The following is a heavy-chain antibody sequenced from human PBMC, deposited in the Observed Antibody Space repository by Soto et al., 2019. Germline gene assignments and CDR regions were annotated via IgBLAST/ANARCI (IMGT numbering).Heavy chain of an antibody. D-gene: IGHD2-2*01. CDR1: GGTFTNYA. CDR2: IIPIFGTP. CDR3: ARERSVGYCITTTCPKPFYYYAMDV. Sequence: GASVKVSCKPSGGTFTNYAFSWLRQAPGQGLEWMGGIIPIFGTPDYAQNFQGRVTITADESTRTASMELSSLRSADTAVYYCARERSVGYCITTTCPKPFYYYAMDVWGQGTTVTVSS. V-gene: IGHV1-69*13. J-gene: IGHJ6*02.